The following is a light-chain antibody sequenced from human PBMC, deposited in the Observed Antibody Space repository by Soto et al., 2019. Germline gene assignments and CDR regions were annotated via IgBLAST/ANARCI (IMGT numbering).Light chain of an antibody. CDR2: AAS. Sequence: EIVLTQSPATLSVSPGERATLFCRASQGISTLLAWYQQKPGQAPRLLIYAASTRAAGIPARFSGSGSGTEFTLTISSLQSEDFAVYYCQQYNNWPLTFGGGTKVDIK. CDR3: QQYNNWPLT. J-gene: IGKJ4*01. V-gene: IGKV3-15*01. CDR1: QGISTL.